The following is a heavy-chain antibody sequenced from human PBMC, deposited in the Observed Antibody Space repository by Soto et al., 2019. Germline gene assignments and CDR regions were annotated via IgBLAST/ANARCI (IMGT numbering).Heavy chain of an antibody. CDR3: ARGGTSGWLKGAYDV. D-gene: IGHD6-13*01. CDR2: ITPMFGIP. Sequence: QVQLVQSGAEVKKPGSSVKVSCKASGGTLNKHAITWVRRAPGQGLEWLGGITPMFGIPNYPQKFQGRVTITADDSTNTSHMELHSLTSDDTAVYYCARGGTSGWLKGAYDVWGQGTMVTVSS. CDR1: GGTLNKHA. V-gene: IGHV1-69*01. J-gene: IGHJ3*01.